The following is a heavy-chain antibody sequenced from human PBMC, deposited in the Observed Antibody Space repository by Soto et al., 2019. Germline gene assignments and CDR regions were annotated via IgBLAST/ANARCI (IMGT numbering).Heavy chain of an antibody. CDR1: GYTLTTYG. V-gene: IGHV1-18*01. D-gene: IGHD3-10*01. CDR2: VSTYSGNT. Sequence: QVQLVQSGAEVKKPGASVKVSCKASGYTLTTYGISWVRQAPGQGLEWMGWVSTYSGNTNYAPKLQGRVTMTTDTSTSTTYMELRSLRSDDTAVYYCARDGFYGSGRPTPGGMDVWGQGTTVTVSS. CDR3: ARDGFYGSGRPTPGGMDV. J-gene: IGHJ6*02.